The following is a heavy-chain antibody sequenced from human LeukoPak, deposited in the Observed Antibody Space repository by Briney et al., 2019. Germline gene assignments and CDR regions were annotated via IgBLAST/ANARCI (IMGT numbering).Heavy chain of an antibody. V-gene: IGHV3-30*02. Sequence: PGGSLRLSCAASGFTFSTYGMHWVRQAPGKGLEWVAFVRYDGSKKYYTNSVKGRFTISRDNSKNTLYLQMNSLRAEDTAVYYCARVGVAAQIAIYYYYYMDVWGKGTTVTVSS. J-gene: IGHJ6*03. CDR2: VRYDGSKK. CDR1: GFTFSTYG. D-gene: IGHD6-13*01. CDR3: ARVGVAAQIAIYYYYYMDV.